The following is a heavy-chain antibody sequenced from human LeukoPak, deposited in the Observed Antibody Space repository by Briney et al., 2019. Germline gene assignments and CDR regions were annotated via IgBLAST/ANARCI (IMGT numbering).Heavy chain of an antibody. CDR3: ARDGVVVAADAFDI. CDR1: GGSVSSSSYY. Sequence: PSETLSLTCTVSGGSVSSSSYYWGWIRQPPGKGLAWIGSIYYSGSTYYNPSLKSRVTISVDTSKNQFSLKLSSVTAADTAVYYCARDGVVVAADAFDIWGQGTMVTVSS. CDR2: IYYSGST. V-gene: IGHV4-39*07. D-gene: IGHD2-15*01. J-gene: IGHJ3*02.